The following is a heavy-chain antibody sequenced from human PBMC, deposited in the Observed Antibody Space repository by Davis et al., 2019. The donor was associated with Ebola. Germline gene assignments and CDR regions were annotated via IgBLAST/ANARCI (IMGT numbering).Heavy chain of an antibody. CDR2: ISYDGSNK. J-gene: IGHJ4*02. D-gene: IGHD2-15*01. CDR1: GFTFSSYA. V-gene: IGHV3-30-3*01. Sequence: LSLTCAASGFTFSSYAMHWVRQAPGKGLEWVAVISYDGSNKYYADSVKGRFTISRDNSKNTLYLQMNSLRAEDTAVYYCARVLYYFDYWGQGTLVTVSS. CDR3: ARVLYYFDY.